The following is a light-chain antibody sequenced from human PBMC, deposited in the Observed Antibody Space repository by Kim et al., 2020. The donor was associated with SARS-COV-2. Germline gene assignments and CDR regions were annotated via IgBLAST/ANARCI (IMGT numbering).Light chain of an antibody. CDR1: QSVLYSSNNKNY. CDR2: WAS. J-gene: IGKJ2*01. Sequence: DIVMTQSPDSLAVSLGERATINCKSSQSVLYSSNNKNYLAWYQQKPVQPPKLLIYWASTRESGVPDRFSGSGSGTDFTLTISSLQAEDVAVYYCQQYYSTPQTFGQETKLEF. CDR3: QQYYSTPQT. V-gene: IGKV4-1*01.